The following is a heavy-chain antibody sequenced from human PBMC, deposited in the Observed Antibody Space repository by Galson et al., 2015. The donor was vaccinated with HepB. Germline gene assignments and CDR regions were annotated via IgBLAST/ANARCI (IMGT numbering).Heavy chain of an antibody. CDR1: GFTFSSYD. J-gene: IGHJ2*01. V-gene: IGHV3-13*01. Sequence: FLRLSCAVSGFTFSSYDMHWVRQATGKGLEWVSAIGTAGDTYYPGSVKGRFTISRENAKNSLYLQMNSLRAGDTAVYYCARAETDGDDDYWYFDLWGRGTLVTVSS. CDR3: ARAETDGDDDYWYFDL. D-gene: IGHD4-17*01. CDR2: IGTAGDT.